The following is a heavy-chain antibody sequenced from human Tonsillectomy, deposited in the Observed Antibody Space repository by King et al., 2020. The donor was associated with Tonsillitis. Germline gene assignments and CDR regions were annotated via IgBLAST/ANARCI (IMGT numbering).Heavy chain of an antibody. CDR3: ARPRVDDSADNGY. Sequence: VQLVESGGGLVRPGGSLRLSCTASGFSFSRYNMHWVRQSPGEGLEWVASLSKSNRYIYYADSVQGRFTISRDNAKSSLYLQMNGLGDEDTAVYYCARPRVDDSADNGYWGQGTLVTVSS. J-gene: IGHJ4*02. CDR2: LSKSNRYI. CDR1: GFSFSRYN. V-gene: IGHV3-21*01. D-gene: IGHD3-3*01.